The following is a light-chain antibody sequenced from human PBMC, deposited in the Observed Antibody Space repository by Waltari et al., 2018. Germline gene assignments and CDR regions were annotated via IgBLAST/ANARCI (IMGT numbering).Light chain of an antibody. Sequence: DIVLTQSPGTLSLSLGDRATLPCRARQSCGRTLTWYQQRPGQAPRLLIYDASSRPTGIPDRFSGSGSGTDFSLTISRLEPEDFAVYYCQKYGTRPATFGQGTKVEVK. CDR2: DAS. V-gene: IGKV3-20*01. J-gene: IGKJ1*01. CDR1: QSCGRT. CDR3: QKYGTRPAT.